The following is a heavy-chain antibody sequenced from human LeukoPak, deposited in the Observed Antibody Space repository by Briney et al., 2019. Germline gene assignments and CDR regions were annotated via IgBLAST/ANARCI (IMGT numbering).Heavy chain of an antibody. Sequence: GGSLRLSCAASGFTFSSYAMSWVRQAPGKGLEWVSGISGSGTGTYYADSVKGRFTVSRDNSKNTLYLQMNSLRAEDTAVYYCAKDYGDRDFDYWGQGTLVTVSS. D-gene: IGHD4-17*01. V-gene: IGHV3-23*01. J-gene: IGHJ4*02. CDR2: ISGSGTGT. CDR3: AKDYGDRDFDY. CDR1: GFTFSSYA.